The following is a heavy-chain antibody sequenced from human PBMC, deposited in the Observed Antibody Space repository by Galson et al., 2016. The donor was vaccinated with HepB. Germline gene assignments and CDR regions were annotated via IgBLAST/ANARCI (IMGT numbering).Heavy chain of an antibody. Sequence: SLRLSCAASGFTFNHYALHWVRQAPGKGLEYVLTVSADGFATYYADSVKGRITISRDNSKNTLYLQMNSLRAEDTAVYYCATVHSGTIAFDIWGQGTMVTVSS. V-gene: IGHV3-64*04. CDR1: GFTFNHYA. CDR3: ATVHSGTIAFDI. J-gene: IGHJ3*02. CDR2: VSADGFAT. D-gene: IGHD3-10*01.